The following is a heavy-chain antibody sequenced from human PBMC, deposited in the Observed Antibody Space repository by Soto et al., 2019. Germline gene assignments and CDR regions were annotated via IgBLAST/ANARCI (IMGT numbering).Heavy chain of an antibody. J-gene: IGHJ5*02. V-gene: IGHV5-10-1*01. Sequence: RGESLKISCKGSGYSFTSYWISWVRQMPGKGLEWMGRIDPSDSYTNYSPSFQGHVTISADKSISTAYLQWSSLKASDTATYYCARLSVLRFLEWYPKFDPWGQGTLVTVSS. CDR1: GYSFTSYW. CDR2: IDPSDSYT. CDR3: ARLSVLRFLEWYPKFDP. D-gene: IGHD3-3*01.